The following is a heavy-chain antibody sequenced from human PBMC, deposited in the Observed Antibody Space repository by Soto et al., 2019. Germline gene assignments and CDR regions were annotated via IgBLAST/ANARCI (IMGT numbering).Heavy chain of an antibody. D-gene: IGHD3-22*01. Sequence: SSETLSLTCTVSGGSISSSSSYWDWIRQPPGKGLEWIGSVYYSGYTHYNPSLKSRVTISVDTSKNQFSLKLSSVTTADTAVYYCARDRLRGYDSSGFYSWGQGTMVTVSS. CDR1: GGSISSSSSY. CDR3: ARDRLRGYDSSGFYS. CDR2: VYYSGYT. V-gene: IGHV4-39*02. J-gene: IGHJ4*02.